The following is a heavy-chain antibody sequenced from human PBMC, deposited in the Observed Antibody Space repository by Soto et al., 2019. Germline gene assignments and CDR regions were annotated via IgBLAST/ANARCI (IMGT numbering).Heavy chain of an antibody. D-gene: IGHD6-19*01. CDR3: ARPKGTYSSGYYYFDF. CDR1: GGTFSTYA. J-gene: IGHJ4*02. V-gene: IGHV1-69*01. Sequence: QVQLEQSGGEVKQPGSSVRVSCKTSGGTFSTYAINWVRQAPGQGLEWMGAIIPLIGTADYSQKFQGRVTITADEYTSTAYMELSSLRFDDTAVYFSARPKGTYSSGYYYFDFWGQGTLVTVSS. CDR2: IIPLIGTA.